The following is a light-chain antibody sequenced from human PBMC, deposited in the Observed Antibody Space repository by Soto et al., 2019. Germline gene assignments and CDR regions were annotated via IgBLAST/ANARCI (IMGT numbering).Light chain of an antibody. Sequence: DIQMTQSPSTLSASVGGRVTITCRASQSISTWLAWYQQKPGNAPKLLIYKASSLESGVPSRFSGSGTGTDFTLTISSLQPDDFATYYCQQYKSYSQTFGQGTKVEIK. CDR2: KAS. CDR3: QQYKSYSQT. V-gene: IGKV1-5*03. J-gene: IGKJ1*01. CDR1: QSISTW.